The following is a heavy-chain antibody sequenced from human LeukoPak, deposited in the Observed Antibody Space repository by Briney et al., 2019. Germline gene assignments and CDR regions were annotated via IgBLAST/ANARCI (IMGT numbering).Heavy chain of an antibody. CDR3: SWVSSPDHYALGY. Sequence: PEESLLLSCAVSGLYFTLAWMTWVRQAAGKGLEWVARIKSKGSGETRDYAAAVKGRFSISRDDSKNTVHLQMNSLKAEDIGVYYCSWVSSPDHYALGYWGLGTLVTVSS. V-gene: IGHV3-15*01. J-gene: IGHJ4*02. CDR2: IKSKGSGETR. D-gene: IGHD3-16*01. CDR1: GLYFTLAW.